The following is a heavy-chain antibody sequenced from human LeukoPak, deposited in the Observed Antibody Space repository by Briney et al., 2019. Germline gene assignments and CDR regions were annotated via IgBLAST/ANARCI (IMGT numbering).Heavy chain of an antibody. CDR3: ATHYYDSSGYYYDHAFDI. Sequence: PSETLSLTCAVYGGSFSGYYWSWIRQPPGKGLEWIGEINHSGSTNYNPSLKSRVTISVDTSKNQFSLKLSSVTAADTAVYYCATHYYDSSGYYYDHAFDIWGQGTMVTVSS. V-gene: IGHV4-34*01. J-gene: IGHJ3*02. CDR2: INHSGST. CDR1: GGSFSGYY. D-gene: IGHD3-22*01.